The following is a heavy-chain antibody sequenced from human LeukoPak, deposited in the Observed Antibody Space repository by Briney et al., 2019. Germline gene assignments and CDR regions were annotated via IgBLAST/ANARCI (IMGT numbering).Heavy chain of an antibody. Sequence: SETLSLTCTVSGGSISSYYWSWIRQPPGKGLEWIGYIYYSGSTNYNPSLKSRVTISVDKSKNQFSLKLSSVTAADTAVYYCARQRGVGASGFDYWGQGTLVTVSS. CDR1: GGSISSYY. J-gene: IGHJ4*02. CDR2: IYYSGST. CDR3: ARQRGVGASGFDY. V-gene: IGHV4-59*12. D-gene: IGHD1-26*01.